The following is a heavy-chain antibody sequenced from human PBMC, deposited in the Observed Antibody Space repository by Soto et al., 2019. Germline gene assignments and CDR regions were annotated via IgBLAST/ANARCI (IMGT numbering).Heavy chain of an antibody. CDR3: AIYSSGWYPLDY. D-gene: IGHD6-19*01. Sequence: QVQLVESGGGVVQPGRSLRLSCAASGFTFSSYGMHWVRQAPGKGLEWVAVISYDGSNKYYADSVKGRFTISRDNSKNTLYLRMNSLSAEDTAVYYCAIYSSGWYPLDYWGQGTLVTVSS. CDR2: ISYDGSNK. V-gene: IGHV3-30*03. J-gene: IGHJ4*02. CDR1: GFTFSSYG.